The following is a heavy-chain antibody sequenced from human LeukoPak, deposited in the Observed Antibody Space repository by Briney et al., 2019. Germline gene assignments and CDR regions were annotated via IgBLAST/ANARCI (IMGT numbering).Heavy chain of an antibody. CDR1: GFTFSSYA. V-gene: IGHV3-30-3*01. J-gene: IGHJ4*02. Sequence: AGGSLRLSCAASGFTFSSYAMHWVRQAPGKGLEWVAVISYDGSNKYYADSVKGRFTISRDNSKNTLYLQMNSLRAEDTAVYYCARDQGSGSYLDYWGQGTLVTVSS. CDR3: ARDQGSGSYLDY. CDR2: ISYDGSNK. D-gene: IGHD1-26*01.